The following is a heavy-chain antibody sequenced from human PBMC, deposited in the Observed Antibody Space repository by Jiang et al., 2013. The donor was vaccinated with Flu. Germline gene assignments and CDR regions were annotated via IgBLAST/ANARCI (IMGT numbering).Heavy chain of an antibody. CDR1: IHLQHLC. CDR2: VNSNGGST. J-gene: IGHJ4*03. V-gene: IGHV3-23*01. CDR3: AKLYCSSTSCYSIDQ. Sequence: PGGSPSRLSCAALWIHLQHLCHDLGPPGSREGGVEWVSTVNSNGGSTYQADSVKGRFTISRDNSKNTLYLQMTSLRAEDTAVYYCAKLYCSSTSCYSIDQWGRG. D-gene: IGHD2-2*02.